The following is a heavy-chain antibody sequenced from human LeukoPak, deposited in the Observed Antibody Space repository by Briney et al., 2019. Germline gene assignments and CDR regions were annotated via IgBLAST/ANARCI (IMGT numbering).Heavy chain of an antibody. CDR3: QGYSSGWSVFGYAFDI. D-gene: IGHD6-19*01. Sequence: SETLSLTCTVSGGSISSSSYYWGWIRQPPGKGLEWIGSIYYSGSTYYNPSLKSRVTISVDTSKNQFSLKLSSVTAAGTAVYYCQGYSSGWSVFGYAFDIWGQGTMVTVSS. CDR1: GGSISSSSYY. V-gene: IGHV4-39*03. CDR2: IYYSGST. J-gene: IGHJ3*02.